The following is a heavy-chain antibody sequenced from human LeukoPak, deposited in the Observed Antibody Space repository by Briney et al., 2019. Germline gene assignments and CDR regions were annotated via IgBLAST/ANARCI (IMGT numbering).Heavy chain of an antibody. J-gene: IGHJ4*02. V-gene: IGHV3-23*01. CDR1: GFTFSSYA. CDR2: LSGSGGNT. Sequence: GGSLRLSCAASGFTFSSYAMSWVRQAPGKGLEWVSALSGSGGNTYYADSVKGRVTISRDNSKNTLYLQMNSLRAEDTAVYHCAKGSYFYDSADYFDYWGQGTLVTVSS. CDR3: AKGSYFYDSADYFDY. D-gene: IGHD3-22*01.